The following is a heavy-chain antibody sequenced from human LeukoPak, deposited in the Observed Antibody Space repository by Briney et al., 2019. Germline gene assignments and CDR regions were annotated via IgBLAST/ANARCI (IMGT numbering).Heavy chain of an antibody. CDR2: INHSGST. D-gene: IGHD6-6*01. V-gene: IGHV4-34*01. J-gene: IGHJ4*02. CDR1: GGSFSGYY. CDR3: ASLRPPNYFDY. Sequence: PSETLSLTCAVYGGSFSGYYWSWIRQPPGKGLEWIGEINHSGSTYYNPSLKSRVTISGDTSKNQFSLRLSSVTAADTAVYYCASLRPPNYFDYWGQGTLVTVSS.